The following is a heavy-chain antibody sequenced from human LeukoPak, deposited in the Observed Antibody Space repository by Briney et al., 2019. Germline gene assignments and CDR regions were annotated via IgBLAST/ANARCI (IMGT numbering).Heavy chain of an antibody. CDR1: GFTFSNIA. CDR2: ISGSAGSA. J-gene: IGHJ4*02. V-gene: IGHV3-23*01. Sequence: GGSLRLSCAASGFTFSNIAMTWVRQAPGKGLEWVSSISGSAGSAYYADSVKGRFSISRDNSKNTLYLQMNSLRADGTAVYYCAKDQGLYNDWGQGTLVTVSS. CDR3: AKDQGLYND. D-gene: IGHD1-14*01.